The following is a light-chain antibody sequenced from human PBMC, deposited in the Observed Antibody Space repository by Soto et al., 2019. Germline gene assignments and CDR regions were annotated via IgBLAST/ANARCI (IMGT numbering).Light chain of an antibody. CDR3: QEYDSYLSS. CDR2: EVS. CDR1: QSIGSW. V-gene: IGKV1-5*01. J-gene: IGKJ1*01. Sequence: DMTQHNSALSASVGDRVTITCRASQSIGSWLAWYQQKPGKAPKLLIYEVSSLESGVPSRYSGSGSGTEFTLTISCLQPDDFTTYYCQEYDSYLSSFGQGTKVDI.